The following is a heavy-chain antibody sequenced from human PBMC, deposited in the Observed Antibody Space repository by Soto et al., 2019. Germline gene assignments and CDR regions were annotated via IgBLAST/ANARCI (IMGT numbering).Heavy chain of an antibody. CDR1: GYTFTSYG. CDR3: ARERYGDDEGPPNDAFDI. V-gene: IGHV1-18*01. CDR2: ISAYNGNT. D-gene: IGHD4-17*01. J-gene: IGHJ3*02. Sequence: QVQLVQSGAEVKKPGASVKVSCKASGYTFTSYGISWVRQAPGQGLEWMGWISAYNGNTNYAQKLQGRVTMTTDTSTSTAYMELRSLRSDDTAVYYCARERYGDDEGPPNDAFDIWGQGTMVTVSS.